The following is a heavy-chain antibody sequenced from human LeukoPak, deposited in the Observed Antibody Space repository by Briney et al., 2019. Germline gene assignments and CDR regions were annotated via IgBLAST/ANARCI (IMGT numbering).Heavy chain of an antibody. CDR2: IKYDGGNK. Sequence: GGSLRLSCAASGFTFSTYGMHWVRQAPGKGLEWVAFIKYDGGNKNYADSVKGRFTISRDNSKNTLYLEMNSLRVEDTALYYCATDANLDSVGDYWGQGSLVTVSS. CDR3: ATDANLDSVGDY. V-gene: IGHV3-30*02. CDR1: GFTFSTYG. D-gene: IGHD5-18*01. J-gene: IGHJ4*02.